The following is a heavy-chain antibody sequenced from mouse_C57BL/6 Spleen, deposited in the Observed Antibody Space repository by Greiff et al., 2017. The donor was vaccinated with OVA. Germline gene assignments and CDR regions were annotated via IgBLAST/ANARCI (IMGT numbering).Heavy chain of an antibody. CDR3: ARKENYYGSSPAWFAY. J-gene: IGHJ3*01. Sequence: VQLQQPGPELVKPGASVKIPCKASGYTFTDYNMDWVKQSHGTSLEWIGDINPNNGGTIYNQKFKGKATLTVDKSSSTAYMELRSLTSEDTAVYYCARKENYYGSSPAWFAYWGQGTLVTVSA. V-gene: IGHV1-18*01. CDR1: GYTFTDYN. D-gene: IGHD1-1*01. CDR2: INPNNGGT.